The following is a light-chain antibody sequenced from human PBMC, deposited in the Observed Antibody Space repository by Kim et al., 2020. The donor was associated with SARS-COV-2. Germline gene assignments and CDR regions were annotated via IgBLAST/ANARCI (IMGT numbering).Light chain of an antibody. J-gene: IGLJ3*02. Sequence: SSELTQDPAVSVALGQTVRLTCQGDSLRNYYATWYQQRPGQAPVLVLYGKYNRPSGIPDRFSGSASGNTASLTITGAQAEDEGAYYCNSRDSSGDHVVFG. CDR3: NSRDSSGDHVV. CDR2: GKY. CDR1: SLRNYY. V-gene: IGLV3-19*01.